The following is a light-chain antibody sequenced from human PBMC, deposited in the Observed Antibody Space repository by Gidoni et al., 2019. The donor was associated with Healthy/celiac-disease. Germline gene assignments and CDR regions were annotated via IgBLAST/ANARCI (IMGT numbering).Light chain of an antibody. CDR3: QQSYNTLT. Sequence: DIHMTQSPSSLSASVGDRVTITCRASRSISIYLNWYQQKPGKAPTLLIYSASTLQSGVPSRFSGSGSGTDFTLTISSLQLEDFATYYCQQSYNTLTFGGGTKVEIK. CDR2: SAS. V-gene: IGKV1-39*01. J-gene: IGKJ4*01. CDR1: RSISIY.